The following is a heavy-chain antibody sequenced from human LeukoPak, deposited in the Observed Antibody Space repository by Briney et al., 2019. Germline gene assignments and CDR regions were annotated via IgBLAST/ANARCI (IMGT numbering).Heavy chain of an antibody. CDR3: AKALLTGTYYYYAMDV. V-gene: IGHV3-30*18. Sequence: GRSLRLSCAASGFTFSSYGMHWVRQAPGKGLEWVAVISNEGSTKYYVDSVKGPFTISRDNSKNTLYLQMNSLRAEDTAVYHCAKALLTGTYYYYAMDVWGQGATVTVSS. D-gene: IGHD1-20*01. CDR2: ISNEGSTK. J-gene: IGHJ6*02. CDR1: GFTFSSYG.